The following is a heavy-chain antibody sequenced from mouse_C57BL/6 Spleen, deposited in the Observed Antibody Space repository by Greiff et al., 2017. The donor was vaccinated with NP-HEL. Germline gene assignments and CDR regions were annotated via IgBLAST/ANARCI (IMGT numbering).Heavy chain of an antibody. D-gene: IGHD1-1*02. J-gene: IGHJ4*01. CDR1: GYSFTGYY. V-gene: IGHV1-42*01. CDR2: INPSTGGT. CDR3: ARSDYLAMDY. Sequence: EVQLQQSGPELVKPGASVKISCKASGYSFTGYYMNWVKQSPEKSLEWIGEINPSTGGTTYNQKFKAKATLTVDKSSSTAYMQLKSLTSEDSAVYYCARSDYLAMDYWGQGTSVTVSS.